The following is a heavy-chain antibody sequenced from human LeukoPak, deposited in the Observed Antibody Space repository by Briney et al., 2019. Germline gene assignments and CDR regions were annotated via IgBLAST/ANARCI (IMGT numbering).Heavy chain of an antibody. CDR3: ATSRRTFCYFDL. Sequence: HTGGSLRLSCAASGITFSTYVMNWVRQAPGKGLEWVSGISSAGSTYYADSVKGRFTISSDNSKNTLYLQMNGLRAEDTAVYYCATSRRTFCYFDLWGRGTLVAVS. CDR1: GITFSTYV. V-gene: IGHV3-23*01. J-gene: IGHJ2*01. CDR2: ISSAGST.